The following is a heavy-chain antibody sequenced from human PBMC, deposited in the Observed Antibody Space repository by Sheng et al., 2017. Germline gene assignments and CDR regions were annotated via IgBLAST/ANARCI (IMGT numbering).Heavy chain of an antibody. D-gene: IGHD2-15*01. J-gene: IGHJ3*02. Sequence: QVQLVQSGAEVKKPGSSVKVSCKASGGTFSSYAISWVRQAPGQGLEWMGGIIPIFGTANYAQKFQGRVTITADESTSTAYMELSSLRSEDTAVYYCARWADGVMVAATQAFDIWGQGTMVTVSS. CDR2: IIPIFGTA. V-gene: IGHV1-69*01. CDR3: ARWADGVMVAATQAFDI. CDR1: GGTFSSYA.